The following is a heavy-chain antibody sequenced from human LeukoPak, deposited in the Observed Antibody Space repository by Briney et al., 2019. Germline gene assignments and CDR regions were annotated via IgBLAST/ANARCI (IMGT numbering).Heavy chain of an antibody. Sequence: GGSLRLSCAVSGFTFSSYGMHGVRRPPGKGREWVAVICYDGSNKYYADSVKGRFTTSRDNSKNTLYLQMNSLRAEDTAVYYCAKETSSWSPSDAFDIWGQGTMVTVSS. CDR3: AKETSSWSPSDAFDI. CDR1: GFTFSSYG. D-gene: IGHD6-13*01. V-gene: IGHV3-33*06. CDR2: ICYDGSNK. J-gene: IGHJ3*02.